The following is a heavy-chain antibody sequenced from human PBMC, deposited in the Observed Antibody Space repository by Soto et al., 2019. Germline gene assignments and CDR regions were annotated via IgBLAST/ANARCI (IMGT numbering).Heavy chain of an antibody. CDR1: GDSVSSNSAA. D-gene: IGHD6-13*01. CDR3: ARGAYSSRWYETYPPYYYYYGTDV. CDR2: TCYRSKWYN. V-gene: IGHV6-1*01. J-gene: IGHJ6*02. Sequence: PSQTLALTCAISGDSVSSNSAAWNWIRQSPSRGLEWLGRTCYRSKWYNDYAVSVKSRITINPDTSKNQFSLQLNSVTPEDTAVYYCARGAYSSRWYETYPPYYYYYGTDVWGQGNTVTVS.